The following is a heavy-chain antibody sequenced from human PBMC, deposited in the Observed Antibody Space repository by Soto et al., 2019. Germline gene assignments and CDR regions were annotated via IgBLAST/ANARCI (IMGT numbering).Heavy chain of an antibody. CDR2: INHSGST. J-gene: IGHJ5*02. D-gene: IGHD4-17*01. Sequence: ETLSLTCAVYGGSFSGYYWSWIRQPPGKGLEWIGEINHSGSTNYNPSLKSRVTISVDTSKNQFSLKLSSVTAADMAVYYCARGSGMTTVTPSTGENWFDPWGQGTLVTVSS. V-gene: IGHV4-34*01. CDR3: ARGSGMTTVTPSTGENWFDP. CDR1: GGSFSGYY.